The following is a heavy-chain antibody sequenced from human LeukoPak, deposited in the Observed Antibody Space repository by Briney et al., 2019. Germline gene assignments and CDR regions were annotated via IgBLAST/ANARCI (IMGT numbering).Heavy chain of an antibody. CDR3: ARAGYYYDSSGYYSFQH. D-gene: IGHD3-22*01. CDR1: GGSFSGYY. CDR2: INHSGST. V-gene: IGHV4-34*01. J-gene: IGHJ1*01. Sequence: SETLSFTCAVYGGSFSGYYWSWIRQPPGKGLEWIGEINHSGSTNYNPSLKSRVTISVDTSKNQFSLKLSSVTAADTAVYYCARAGYYYDSSGYYSFQHWGQGTLVTVSS.